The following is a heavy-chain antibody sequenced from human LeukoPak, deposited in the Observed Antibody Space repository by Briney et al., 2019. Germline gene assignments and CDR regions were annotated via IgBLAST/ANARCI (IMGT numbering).Heavy chain of an antibody. CDR3: ARRAGAYSHPYDY. D-gene: IGHD4/OR15-4a*01. CDR1: GFTFSSYS. CDR2: MFGSGRDT. J-gene: IGHJ4*02. Sequence: GGSLRLSCAASGFTFSSYSMNWVCQAPGKGLEWVSSMFGSGRDTYYADSVKGRITTSRDNSKNTLYLQMNSLRAEDTGVYYCARRAGAYSHPYDYWGQGTLVTVSS. V-gene: IGHV3-23*01.